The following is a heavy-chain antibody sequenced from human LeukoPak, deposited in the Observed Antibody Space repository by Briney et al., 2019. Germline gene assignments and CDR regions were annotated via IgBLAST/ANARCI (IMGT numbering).Heavy chain of an antibody. D-gene: IGHD3-22*01. V-gene: IGHV4-59*08. CDR2: IYYSGST. J-gene: IGHJ4*02. CDR1: GGSISSYY. Sequence: PSETLSLTCTVSGGSISSYYWSWIRQPPGKGLEWIGYIYYSGSTNHNPSLKSRVTISVDTSKNQFSLRLSSVTAADTAVYYCARGIRTDSSGYHQPFFDYWGQGTLVTVSS. CDR3: ARGIRTDSSGYHQPFFDY.